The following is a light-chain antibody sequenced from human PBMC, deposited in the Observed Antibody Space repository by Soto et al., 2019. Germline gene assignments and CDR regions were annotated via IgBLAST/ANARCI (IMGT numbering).Light chain of an antibody. CDR3: CSYAGSSYV. CDR2: EGS. CDR1: SIDVGSYKL. Sequence: QSALTQPASVSGSPGQSITISCTGTSIDVGSYKLVSWYQQHSGKAPKVMIYEGSKRPSGVSNRFSRSKSDNTGSLTISGLQAEDEADYCCCSYAGSSYVFGTGSKVTVL. J-gene: IGLJ1*01. V-gene: IGLV2-23*01.